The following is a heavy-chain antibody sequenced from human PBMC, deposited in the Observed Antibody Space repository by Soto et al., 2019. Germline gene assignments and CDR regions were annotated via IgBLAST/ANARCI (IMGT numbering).Heavy chain of an antibody. D-gene: IGHD4-17*01. J-gene: IGHJ4*02. Sequence: QVQLVQSGAEVKKPGASVKVSCKASGYTFTNYGINWVRQAPGQGLEWMGWISASNGNTNYAQRVQGRVTMTTDTSTSTAYMELRSLRSDDAAVYYCARSQSGDYEGCGYWGQGTLVTVSS. CDR2: ISASNGNT. V-gene: IGHV1-18*01. CDR1: GYTFTNYG. CDR3: ARSQSGDYEGCGY.